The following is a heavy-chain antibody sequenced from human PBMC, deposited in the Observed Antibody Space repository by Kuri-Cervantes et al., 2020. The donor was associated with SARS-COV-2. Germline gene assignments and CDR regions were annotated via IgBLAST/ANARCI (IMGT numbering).Heavy chain of an antibody. Sequence: GESLKISCAASGFTFSSYAMSWVRQAPGKGREWVSAISGSGGSTYYADSVKGRFTISRDNSKNTLYLQMNSLRAEDTAVYYCAKPGITMVRGVIYWFDPWGQGTLVTVSS. J-gene: IGHJ5*02. CDR2: ISGSGGST. CDR3: AKPGITMVRGVIYWFDP. CDR1: GFTFSSYA. D-gene: IGHD3-10*01. V-gene: IGHV3-23*01.